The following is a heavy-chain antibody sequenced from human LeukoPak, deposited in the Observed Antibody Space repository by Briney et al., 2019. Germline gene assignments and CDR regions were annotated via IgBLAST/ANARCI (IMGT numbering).Heavy chain of an antibody. CDR2: IYHSGST. CDR1: GYSFSSGYY. D-gene: IGHD3-22*01. Sequence: SETLSLTCSASGYSFSSGYYWGWIRQPPGKGLEWIGSIYHSGSTYYSSSVKSRVTISLDTSKNQFSLKLSSLTAADTAVYYCARETDSYNSSGSHNDYWDQGNLVTVSS. V-gene: IGHV4-38-2*02. J-gene: IGHJ4*02. CDR3: ARETDSYNSSGSHNDY.